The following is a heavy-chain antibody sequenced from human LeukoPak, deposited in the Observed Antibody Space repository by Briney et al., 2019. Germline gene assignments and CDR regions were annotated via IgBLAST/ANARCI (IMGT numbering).Heavy chain of an antibody. CDR2: IYYTGSS. V-gene: IGHV4-59*08. CDR1: GGSTSSYY. J-gene: IGHJ4*02. CDR3: ARHGRSGYSIDWPALDY. Sequence: SETLSLTCTVSGGSTSSYYWSWIRQPPGKGLEWIGYIYYTGSSNYSPSLKSRVTISVDTSKNQFSLKLSSVTAEDTAVYYCARHGRSGYSIDWPALDYWGQGSLVTVSS. D-gene: IGHD5-18*01.